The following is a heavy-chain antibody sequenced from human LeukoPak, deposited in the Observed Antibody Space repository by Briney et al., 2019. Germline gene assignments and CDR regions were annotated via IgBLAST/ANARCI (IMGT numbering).Heavy chain of an antibody. V-gene: IGHV4-31*03. J-gene: IGHJ4*02. CDR3: AREKYSYGFDY. CDR2: IYYSGST. Sequence: SETLSLTCTVSGGSISSGGYYWSWIRQHPGKGLEWIGYIYYSGSTYYNPSPKSRVTISVDTSKNQFSLKLSSVTAADTAVYYCAREKYSYGFDYWGQGTLVTVSS. D-gene: IGHD5-18*01. CDR1: GGSISSGGYY.